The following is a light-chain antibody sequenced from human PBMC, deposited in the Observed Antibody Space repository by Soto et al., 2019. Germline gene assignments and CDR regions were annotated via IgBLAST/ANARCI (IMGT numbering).Light chain of an antibody. CDR3: HQYDNTPQT. J-gene: IGKJ2*01. CDR1: QSVISS. V-gene: IGKV3-20*01. CDR2: GAS. Sequence: EIVVTQSPALVSVSPGERVTLSCRASQSVISSLAWYQQKRGQAPRLLIHGASNRATGIPDRFSGSGSGTDFTLTISRLEPEDFAVYYCHQYDNTPQTFGQGTKVDIK.